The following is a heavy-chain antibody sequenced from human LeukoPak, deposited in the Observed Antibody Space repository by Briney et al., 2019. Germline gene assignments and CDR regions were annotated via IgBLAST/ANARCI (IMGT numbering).Heavy chain of an antibody. CDR2: ISSSSSTT. J-gene: IGHJ3*02. Sequence: GGSLRLSCAASGFTFSSYSMNWVRQAPGKGLEWVSYISSSSSTTYYADSVKGRFTISRDNAKNSLYLQMNSLRAEDTAVYYCARDDGDSSGYYFPWAFDIWGQGTMVTVSS. V-gene: IGHV3-48*04. CDR3: ARDDGDSSGYYFPWAFDI. D-gene: IGHD3-22*01. CDR1: GFTFSSYS.